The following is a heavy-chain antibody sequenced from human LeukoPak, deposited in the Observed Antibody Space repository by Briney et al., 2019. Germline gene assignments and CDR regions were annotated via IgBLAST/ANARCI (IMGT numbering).Heavy chain of an antibody. Sequence: GGSLRLSCAASGFTFSSYAMHWVRQAPGKGLEWVAVISYDGSNKYYADSVKGRFTISIDNAKNSLYLQMNSLRAEDTAVYYCASEPPSGWYNANWFDPWGQGTLVTVSS. CDR2: ISYDGSNK. CDR1: GFTFSSYA. D-gene: IGHD6-19*01. J-gene: IGHJ5*02. CDR3: ASEPPSGWYNANWFDP. V-gene: IGHV3-30-3*01.